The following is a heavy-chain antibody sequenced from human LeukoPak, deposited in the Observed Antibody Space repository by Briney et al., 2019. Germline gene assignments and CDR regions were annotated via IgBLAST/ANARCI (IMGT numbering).Heavy chain of an antibody. CDR3: AKDHYYGSGYFDY. Sequence: GGSLRLSCAAAGFTFSSYAMSWVRQAPGKGLEWVSAISGSGGSTYYADSVKGRFTISRDNSKNTLYLQMNSLRAEDTAAYYCAKDHYYGSGYFDYWGQGTLVTVSS. J-gene: IGHJ4*02. CDR1: GFTFSSYA. CDR2: ISGSGGST. V-gene: IGHV3-23*01. D-gene: IGHD3-10*01.